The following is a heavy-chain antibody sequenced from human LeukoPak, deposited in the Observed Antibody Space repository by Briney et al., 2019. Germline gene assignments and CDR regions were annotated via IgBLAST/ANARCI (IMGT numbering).Heavy chain of an antibody. CDR2: INPNSGGT. CDR1: GYTFTGYY. J-gene: IGHJ4*02. CDR3: ARWGIRGGLAVVYFDY. Sequence: ASVKVSCKASGYTFTGYYMHWVRQAPGQGLEWMGWINPNSGGTNYAQKFQGRVTMTRDTSISTAYMELSRLRSDDTAVYYCARWGIRGGLAVVYFDYWGQGTLVTVSS. D-gene: IGHD3-10*01. V-gene: IGHV1-2*02.